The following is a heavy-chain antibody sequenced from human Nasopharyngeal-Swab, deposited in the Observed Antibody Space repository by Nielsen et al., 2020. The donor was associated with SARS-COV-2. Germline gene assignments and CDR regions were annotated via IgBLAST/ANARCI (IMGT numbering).Heavy chain of an antibody. CDR3: ARDSSTSWYYAFDI. Sequence: ASVKVSCKASGGTFSSYAIIWVRQAPGQGLEWMGWVSGYNVNTNYAQKFQGRVTMTTDTSTSTAYMELRSLRSDDTAVYYCARDSSTSWYYAFDIWGQGTMVTVSS. D-gene: IGHD2-2*01. V-gene: IGHV1-18*01. CDR2: VSGYNVNT. J-gene: IGHJ3*02. CDR1: GGTFSSYA.